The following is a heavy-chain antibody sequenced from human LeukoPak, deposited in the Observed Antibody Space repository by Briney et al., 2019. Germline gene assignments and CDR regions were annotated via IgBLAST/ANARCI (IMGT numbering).Heavy chain of an antibody. J-gene: IGHJ4*02. CDR1: GYTFTGYY. CDR2: INPNSGGT. V-gene: IGHV1-2*06. Sequence: ASVKVSCKASGYTFTGYYMHWVRQAPGQGLEWMGRINPNSGGTNYAQKFQGRVTMTRDTSISTAYMELSRLRSDDTAVYYCARGVVVVVAATSFDYWGQRTLVTVSS. CDR3: ARGVVVVVAATSFDY. D-gene: IGHD2-15*01.